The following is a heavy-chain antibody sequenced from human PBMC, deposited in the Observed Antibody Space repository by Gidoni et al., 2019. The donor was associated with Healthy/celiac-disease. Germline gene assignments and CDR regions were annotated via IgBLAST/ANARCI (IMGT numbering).Heavy chain of an antibody. CDR3: ARAVLRPRLFDP. J-gene: IGHJ5*02. V-gene: IGHV4-59*08. Sequence: QVQLQESGPGLVKPSEPLSLTCPVSGGSISSYYWSWIRQPPGKGLEWIGYIYYSGSTHYNPSLKSRVNISVDTSKNQFSLKLSSVTAADTAVYYCARAVLRPRLFDPWGQGTLVTVSS. D-gene: IGHD3-3*01. CDR1: GGSISSYY. CDR2: IYYSGST.